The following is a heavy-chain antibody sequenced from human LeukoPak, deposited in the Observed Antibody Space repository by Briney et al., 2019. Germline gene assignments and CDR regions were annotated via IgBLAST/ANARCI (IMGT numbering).Heavy chain of an antibody. V-gene: IGHV3-48*03. CDR3: ARGNPHADL. CDR1: GFDLSTYE. J-gene: IGHJ5*02. CDR2: ITISGHTK. Sequence: GGSLSLSCAASGFDLSTYEMNWVRQAPGKGLEWIADITISGHTKNYADSVKGRFTISRDNARTSLYLQMNSLRVEDTGVYYCARGNPHADLWGQGTLVTVSS.